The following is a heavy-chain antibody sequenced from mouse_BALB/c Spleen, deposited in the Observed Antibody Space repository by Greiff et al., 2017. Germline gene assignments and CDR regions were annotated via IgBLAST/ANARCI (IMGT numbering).Heavy chain of an antibody. Sequence: VKVVESGPGLVAPSQSLSITCTVSGFSLTSYGVHWVRQPPGKGLEWLGVIWAGGSTNYNSALMSRLSISKDNSKSQVFLKMNSLQTDDTAMYYCAKDGIFAYWGQGTLVTVSA. CDR3: AKDGIFAY. J-gene: IGHJ3*01. CDR1: GFSLTSYG. CDR2: IWAGGST. V-gene: IGHV2-9*02. D-gene: IGHD1-1*02.